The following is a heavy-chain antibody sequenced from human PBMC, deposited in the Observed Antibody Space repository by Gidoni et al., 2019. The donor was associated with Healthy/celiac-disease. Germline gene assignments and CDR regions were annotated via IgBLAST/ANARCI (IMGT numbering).Heavy chain of an antibody. CDR1: GFTFSSYA. D-gene: IGHD4-17*01. CDR3: AKALGATVTRMYYFDY. Sequence: EVQLLESGGGLVQPGGSLRLSCAASGFTFSSYAMSWVRQAPGKGLGWVSAISGSGGSTYYADSVKGRFTISRDNSKNTLYLQMNSLRAEDTAVYYCAKALGATVTRMYYFDYWGQGTLVTVSS. CDR2: ISGSGGST. V-gene: IGHV3-23*01. J-gene: IGHJ4*02.